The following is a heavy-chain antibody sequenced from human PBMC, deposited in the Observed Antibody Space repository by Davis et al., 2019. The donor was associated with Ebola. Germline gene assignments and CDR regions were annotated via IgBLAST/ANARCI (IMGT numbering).Heavy chain of an antibody. CDR2: INQDGSEP. V-gene: IGHV3-7*01. D-gene: IGHD6-6*01. CDR1: GFIFRNYA. CDR3: VRSRPIGF. Sequence: PGGSLRLSCAASGFIFRNYAMHWVRQAPGKGLEWVADINQDGSEPSYAGSVRGRFTISRDNAKNSLYLQLNSLRAEDTAVYYCVRSRPIGFWGQGTLATVSS. J-gene: IGHJ4*02.